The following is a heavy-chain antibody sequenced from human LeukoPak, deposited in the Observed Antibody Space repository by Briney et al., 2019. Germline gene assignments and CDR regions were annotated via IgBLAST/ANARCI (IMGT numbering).Heavy chain of an antibody. J-gene: IGHJ6*03. CDR3: AKAVTVTTPKATYYYHMDV. CDR2: LRYDGSNK. CDR1: GFTFSSSG. V-gene: IGHV3-30*02. Sequence: GGTLRLSCAASGFTFSSSGMHWVRQAPGKGLEWVAFLRYDGSNKYYADSVKGRFTISRDNSKNTLYLQMNSLRAEDTAVYYCAKAVTVTTPKATYYYHMDVWGKGTTVTISS. D-gene: IGHD4-17*01.